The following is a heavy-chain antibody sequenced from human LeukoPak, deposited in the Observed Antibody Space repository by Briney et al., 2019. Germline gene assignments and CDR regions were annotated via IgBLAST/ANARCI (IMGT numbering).Heavy chain of an antibody. CDR3: ARGRPFTSSSSSREYYIDY. J-gene: IGHJ4*02. D-gene: IGHD6-6*01. Sequence: ASVKVSCKASGYDFINYGISWVRQAPGQGLEWMGWRSIYNGNTDYKLQGRVTMTTDTSTSTAYMELRSLKSDDTAVYYCARGRPFTSSSSSREYYIDYRGQGTLVTVSS. V-gene: IGHV1-18*01. CDR1: GYDFINYG. CDR2: RSIYNGNT.